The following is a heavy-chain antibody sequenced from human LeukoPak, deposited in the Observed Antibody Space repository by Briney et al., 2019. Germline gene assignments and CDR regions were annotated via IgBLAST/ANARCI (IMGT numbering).Heavy chain of an antibody. Sequence: PGGSLRLSCAASGFTFSSYAMSWVRQAPGKGLEYVSGISGSGGRTYYADSVKGRFTISRDNSKNTLYLQMNSLRAEDTAVYYCARGTIFGVVLYLYYFDYWGQGTLVTVSS. CDR2: ISGSGGRT. J-gene: IGHJ4*02. CDR3: ARGTIFGVVLYLYYFDY. D-gene: IGHD3-3*01. CDR1: GFTFSSYA. V-gene: IGHV3-23*01.